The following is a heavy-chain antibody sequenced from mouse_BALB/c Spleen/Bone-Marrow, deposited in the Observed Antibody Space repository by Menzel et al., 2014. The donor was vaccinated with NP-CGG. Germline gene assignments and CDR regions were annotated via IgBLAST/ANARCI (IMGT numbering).Heavy chain of an antibody. CDR2: INPYNGDT. Sequence: EPGXXVKISCXASGYPFTGYFMNWVMQSHGKSLEWIGRINPYNGDTFYNQKFKGKATLTVDKSSXXXHMELRSLASEXSXXXXXXXXXXTTAYYFDXWX. V-gene: IGHV1-20*02. J-gene: IGHJ2*01. CDR3: XXXXXTTAYYFDX. D-gene: IGHD1-2*01. CDR1: GYPFTGYF.